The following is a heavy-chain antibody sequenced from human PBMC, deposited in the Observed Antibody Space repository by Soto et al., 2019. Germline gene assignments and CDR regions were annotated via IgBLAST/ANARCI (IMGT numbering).Heavy chain of an antibody. CDR2: MYNSGST. D-gene: IGHD3-10*01. CDR3: ASMGYHYGSGSYPLDY. Sequence: WTWIRQPPGKGLEWIGFMYNSGSTHYNPSLKSRVTISLDTSKNQFSLNLRSVTAADTAVYYCASMGYHYGSGSYPLDYWGQGTLVTFS. V-gene: IGHV4-59*08. J-gene: IGHJ4*02.